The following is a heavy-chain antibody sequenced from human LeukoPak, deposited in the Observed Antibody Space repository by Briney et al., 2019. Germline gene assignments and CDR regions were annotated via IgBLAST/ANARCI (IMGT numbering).Heavy chain of an antibody. Sequence: SETLSLTCAVYGGSFSGYYWSWIRQPPGKGLEWIGEINHSGSTNYNPSLKSRVTISVDTSKNQFSLKLSSVTAADTAVYYCARAVIWVYYDYWGQGTLVTVSS. D-gene: IGHD3-22*01. CDR1: GGSFSGYY. CDR3: ARAVIWVYYDY. CDR2: INHSGST. J-gene: IGHJ4*02. V-gene: IGHV4-34*09.